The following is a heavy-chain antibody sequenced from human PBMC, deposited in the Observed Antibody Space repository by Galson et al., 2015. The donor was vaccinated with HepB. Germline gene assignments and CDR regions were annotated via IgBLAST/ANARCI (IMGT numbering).Heavy chain of an antibody. J-gene: IGHJ4*02. Sequence: SVKVSCKASGYTFTSYDVTWVRQAPGQGLEWMGWMNPKSTNTGYARKFQGRVTMTGDTSMDTAYMELSRLTSEDTAVYYCARAVRNQLLSEYWGQGTLVTVSS. CDR2: MNPKSTNT. V-gene: IGHV1-8*01. CDR1: GYTFTSYD. D-gene: IGHD1-26*01. CDR3: ARAVRNQLLSEY.